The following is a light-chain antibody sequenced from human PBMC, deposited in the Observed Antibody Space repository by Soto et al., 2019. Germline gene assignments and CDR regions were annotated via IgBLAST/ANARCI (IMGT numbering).Light chain of an antibody. Sequence: QSALTQPPSASGSPGQSVTISCIGTSSDVCGYKYVSWYQKHPGKAPKLMIFEVNKRPSGVPDRFSGSKSGNTASLTVSGLQAEDEADYYCSSYAGINNLGVFGTGTKVTVL. J-gene: IGLJ1*01. CDR3: SSYAGINNLGV. V-gene: IGLV2-8*01. CDR2: EVN. CDR1: SSDVCGYKY.